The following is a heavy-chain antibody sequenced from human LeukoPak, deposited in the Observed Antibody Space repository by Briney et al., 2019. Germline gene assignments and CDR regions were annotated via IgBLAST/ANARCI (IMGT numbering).Heavy chain of an antibody. CDR3: ARGTPTTRDFDY. Sequence: GGSLRLSCVASGLTFSSYNMNWVRQAPGKGLEWVSFISSSNYIYYADSVKGRFTISRDNAKNSLLLQMNSLRAEDTAVYYCARGTPTTRDFDYWGQGTLVTVSS. V-gene: IGHV3-21*01. J-gene: IGHJ4*02. D-gene: IGHD4-11*01. CDR2: ISSSNYI. CDR1: GLTFSSYN.